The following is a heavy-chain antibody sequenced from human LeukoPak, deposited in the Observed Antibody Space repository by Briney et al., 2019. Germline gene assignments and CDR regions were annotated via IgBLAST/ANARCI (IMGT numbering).Heavy chain of an antibody. CDR3: ARDRSSDWHFDF. CDR1: GFTFSHYN. Sequence: GGSLRLSCAASGFTFSHYNMNWVRQAPGKGLEWVSSISGSTSYIYYADSAKGRFTISRDNAKNSLFLQTNSLRAEDTAVYYCARDRSSDWHFDFWGPGTPVTVSS. V-gene: IGHV3-21*01. J-gene: IGHJ4*02. CDR2: ISGSTSYI. D-gene: IGHD6-19*01.